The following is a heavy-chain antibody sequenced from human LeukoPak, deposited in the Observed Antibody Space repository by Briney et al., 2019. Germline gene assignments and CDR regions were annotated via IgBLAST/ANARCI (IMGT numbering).Heavy chain of an antibody. Sequence: PGGSLRLSCVASGFTVSSNYMSWVRQAPGKGLEWVSVIYSGGSTYYADSVKGRFTISRDNSKNTLYLQMNSLRAEDTAVYYCAREREDPHYYDSSGYYAGGYYFDYWGQGTLVTVSS. D-gene: IGHD3-22*01. CDR3: AREREDPHYYDSSGYYAGGYYFDY. CDR2: IYSGGST. V-gene: IGHV3-53*01. J-gene: IGHJ4*02. CDR1: GFTVSSNY.